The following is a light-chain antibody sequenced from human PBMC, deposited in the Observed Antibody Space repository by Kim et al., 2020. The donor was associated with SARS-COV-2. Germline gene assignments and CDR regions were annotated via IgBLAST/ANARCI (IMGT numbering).Light chain of an antibody. V-gene: IGKV1-33*01. CDR2: DAS. J-gene: IGKJ2*03. CDR3: QQYDSVPYS. CDR1: QDITHY. Sequence: DIKMTHSPSSLSASVGDSVTITCQASQDITHYLNWFQQTPGKAPKLLIYDASILETGVPSRFGGSGSGTTFTLTITSLQPEDLATYYCQQYDSVPYSFGQGTKLEI.